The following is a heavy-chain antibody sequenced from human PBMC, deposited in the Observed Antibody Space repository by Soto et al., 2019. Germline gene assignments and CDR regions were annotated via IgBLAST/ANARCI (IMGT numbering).Heavy chain of an antibody. CDR3: ARDKSGSWYVFDY. D-gene: IGHD6-13*01. J-gene: IGHJ4*02. V-gene: IGHV3-48*02. Sequence: EVQLVESGGGLVQPGGSLRLSCAASGFTLSSYSMNWVRQAPGKGLEWVSYISSSSSSIYYADSVKGRFTISRANAKNSLYLQMNSLRDEDTAVYYCARDKSGSWYVFDYWGQGTLVTVSS. CDR1: GFTLSSYS. CDR2: ISSSSSSI.